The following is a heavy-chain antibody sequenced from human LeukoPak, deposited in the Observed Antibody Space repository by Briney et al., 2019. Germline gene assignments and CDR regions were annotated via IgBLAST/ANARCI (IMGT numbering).Heavy chain of an antibody. Sequence: SETLSLTRSVSVGXISSYYCSWIRQPPGKGLEWIGYIYYSGSTNYNPSLKSRVTISVDTSKNQFSLKLSSVTAADTAVYYCARRGRAAAGYEYWGTGTLVTVSS. J-gene: IGHJ4*02. CDR1: VGXISSYY. CDR3: ARRGRAAAGYEY. V-gene: IGHV4-59*08. D-gene: IGHD6-13*01. CDR2: IYYSGST.